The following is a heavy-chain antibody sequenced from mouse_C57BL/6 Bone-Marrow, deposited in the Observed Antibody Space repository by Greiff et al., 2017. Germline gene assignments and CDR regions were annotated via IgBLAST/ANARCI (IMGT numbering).Heavy chain of an antibody. CDR1: GYTFTDYY. J-gene: IGHJ1*03. D-gene: IGHD1-1*01. V-gene: IGHV1-19*01. CDR3: ARSRSTTVRYFDV. Sequence: VQLKESGPVLVKPGASVKMSCKASGYTFTDYYMNWVKQSHGKSLEWIGVINPYNGGTSYNQKFKGKATLTVDKSSSTAYMELNSLTSEDSAVYYCARSRSTTVRYFDVWGTGTTVTVSS. CDR2: INPYNGGT.